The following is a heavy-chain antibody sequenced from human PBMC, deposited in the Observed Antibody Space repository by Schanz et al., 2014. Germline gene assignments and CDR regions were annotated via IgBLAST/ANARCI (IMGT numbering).Heavy chain of an antibody. CDR1: GFTFSGYW. J-gene: IGHJ4*02. Sequence: EVQLVESGGGLVQPGGSVRLSCAASGFTFSGYWMSWVRQAPGKGPEWLANVKQDGIEKYYLESVRGRFTISRDNAKNSLYLQMNSLRAEDTAVYYCARDSGSHYWVDYWGQGTLVTVSS. CDR3: ARDSGSHYWVDY. V-gene: IGHV3-7*01. D-gene: IGHD1-26*01. CDR2: VKQDGIEK.